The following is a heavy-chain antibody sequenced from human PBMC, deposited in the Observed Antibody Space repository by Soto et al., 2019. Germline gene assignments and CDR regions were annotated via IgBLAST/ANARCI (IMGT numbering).Heavy chain of an antibody. CDR2: IFYSGNT. CDR3: ARQGYCSNGVCFGWFDP. Sequence: SETLSLTCSVSSGSISSYCWSWIRQPPGKGLEWIGFIFYSGNTNYNPSLKSRVTMSVDTSKNQFSLKLSSVTAADTAVYYCARQGYCSNGVCFGWFDPWGQGTLVTVSS. D-gene: IGHD2-8*01. J-gene: IGHJ5*02. CDR1: SGSISSYC. V-gene: IGHV4-59*01.